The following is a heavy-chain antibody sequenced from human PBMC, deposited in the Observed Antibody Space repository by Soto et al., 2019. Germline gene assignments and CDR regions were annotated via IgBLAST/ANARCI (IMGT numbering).Heavy chain of an antibody. CDR1: GFTFSNYG. V-gene: IGHV3-23*01. CDR2: VSASGGSA. J-gene: IGHJ6*02. Sequence: EVQLLESGGGLVQPGGSLRLSCVASGFTFSNYGMNWGRQAPGKGLEWVSAVSASGGSAYYADSVKGRFIISRDNSKNTLYLQMTSLTAADTAIYYCANGKHPESDDYSKSYYYYYGMDVWGQGTTVTVSS. CDR3: ANGKHPESDDYSKSYYYYYGMDV. D-gene: IGHD4-4*01.